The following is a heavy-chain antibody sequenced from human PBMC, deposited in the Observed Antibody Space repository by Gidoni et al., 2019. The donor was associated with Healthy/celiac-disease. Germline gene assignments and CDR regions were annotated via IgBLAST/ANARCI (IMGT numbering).Heavy chain of an antibody. Sequence: QVQLQQWGAGLLKPSETLSLTCAVYGGSFSGYYWSWIRQPPGKGLEWIGEINHSGSTNYNPSLKSRVTISVDTSKNQFSLKLSSVTAADTAVYYCARAESSSRFDPWGQGTLVTVSS. CDR2: INHSGST. CDR3: ARAESSSRFDP. J-gene: IGHJ5*02. V-gene: IGHV4-34*01. CDR1: GGSFSGYY. D-gene: IGHD6-6*01.